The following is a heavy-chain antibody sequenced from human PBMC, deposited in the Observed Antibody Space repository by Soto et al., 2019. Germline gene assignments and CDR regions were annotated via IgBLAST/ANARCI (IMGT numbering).Heavy chain of an antibody. D-gene: IGHD5-12*01. V-gene: IGHV4-59*01. J-gene: IGHJ4*02. CDR3: AREGNLGRWLQPLDF. Sequence: GSLRLSCAASGFTFSDYYMSWIRQAPGKGLEWIGNIHYNGNTKYNPSLKSRVTMSVDTSKNQFSLRLISVTAADTAIYFCAREGNLGRWLQPLDFWGQGTLVTVSS. CDR1: GFTFSDYY. CDR2: IHYNGNT.